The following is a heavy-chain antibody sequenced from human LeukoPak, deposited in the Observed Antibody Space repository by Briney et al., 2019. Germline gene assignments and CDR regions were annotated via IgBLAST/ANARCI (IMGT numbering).Heavy chain of an antibody. Sequence: GGSLRLSCVASGFTFEHYSMHWVCQLPGKGLEWVSLISGDGLTTHYGDSMTGRATISRDNGKNSLSLQMNSLKTEGSGLYYCAKGVNGISYTFDYWGRGTLVTVSS. CDR2: ISGDGLTT. CDR3: AKGVNGISYTFDY. V-gene: IGHV3-43*02. D-gene: IGHD2-8*01. CDR1: GFTFEHYS. J-gene: IGHJ4*02.